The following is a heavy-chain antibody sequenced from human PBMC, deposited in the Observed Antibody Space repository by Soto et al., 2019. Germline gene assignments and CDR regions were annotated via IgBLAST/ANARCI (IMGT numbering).Heavy chain of an antibody. CDR2: IYYSGST. CDR3: ARDRPLERSFDY. CDR1: GGSISSYY. J-gene: IGHJ4*02. Sequence: SETLSLTCTVSGGSISSYYWSWIRQPPGKGLEWIGYIYYSGSTNYNPSLKSRVTISVDTSKNQFSLKLSSVTAADTAVYYCARDRPLERSFDYWGQGTLVTVSS. V-gene: IGHV4-59*01. D-gene: IGHD1-1*01.